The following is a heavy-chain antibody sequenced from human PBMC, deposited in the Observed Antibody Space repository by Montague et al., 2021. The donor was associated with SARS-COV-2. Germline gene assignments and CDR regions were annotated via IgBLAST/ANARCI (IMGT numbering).Heavy chain of an antibody. J-gene: IGHJ6*02. CDR3: ARGTKGNYYYGMGV. CDR2: ISYDGSNK. V-gene: IGHV3-30*04. D-gene: IGHD2-8*01. CDR1: GFTFSSYA. Sequence: SLRLSCAASGFTFSSYAMHWVRQAPGKGLEWVAVISYDGSNKYYTDSVKGRFTISRDNSKNTLYLQMNSLRAEDTAVYYCARGTKGNYYYGMGVWGQGATVTVS.